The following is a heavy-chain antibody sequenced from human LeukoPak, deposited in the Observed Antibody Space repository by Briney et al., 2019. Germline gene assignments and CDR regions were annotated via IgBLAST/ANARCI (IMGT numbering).Heavy chain of an antibody. D-gene: IGHD6-13*01. J-gene: IGHJ4*02. CDR3: AKAGYSSSWYYFDY. CDR1: EFSVGSNY. V-gene: IGHV3-23*01. CDR2: ISGSGGST. Sequence: GGSLRLSCAASEFSVGSNYMTWVRQAPGKGLEWVSAISGSGGSTYYADSVKGRFTISRDNSKNTLYLQMNSLRAEDTAVYYCAKAGYSSSWYYFDYWGQGTLVTVSS.